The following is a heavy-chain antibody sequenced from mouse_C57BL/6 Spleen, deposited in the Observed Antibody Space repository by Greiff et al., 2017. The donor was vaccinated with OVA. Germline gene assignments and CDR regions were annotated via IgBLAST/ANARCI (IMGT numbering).Heavy chain of an antibody. CDR2: ISYSGST. CDR3: AREKGYYYGSSHWYFDV. J-gene: IGHJ1*03. V-gene: IGHV3-8*01. Sequence: VQLKESGPGLAKPSQTLSLTCSVTGYSITSDYWNWIRKFPGNKLKYMGYISYSGSTYYNPSLKSRISITRDTSKNQYYLQLNSVTTEDTATYYCAREKGYYYGSSHWYFDVWGTGTTVTVSS. D-gene: IGHD1-1*01. CDR1: GYSITSDY.